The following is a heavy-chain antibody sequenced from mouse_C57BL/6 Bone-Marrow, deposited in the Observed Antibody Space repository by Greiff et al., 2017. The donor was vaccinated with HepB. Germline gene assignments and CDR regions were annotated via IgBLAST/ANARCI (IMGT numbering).Heavy chain of an antibody. CDR1: GFTFTDYY. V-gene: IGHV7-3*01. J-gene: IGHJ4*01. Sequence: DVHLVESGGGLVQPGGSLSLSCAASGFTFTDYYMSWVRQPPGKALEWLGFIRNKANGYTTEYSASVKGRFTISRDNSQSILYLQMNALRAEDSATYYCARGAKGYAMDYWGQGTSVTVSS. CDR2: IRNKANGYTT. CDR3: ARGAKGYAMDY.